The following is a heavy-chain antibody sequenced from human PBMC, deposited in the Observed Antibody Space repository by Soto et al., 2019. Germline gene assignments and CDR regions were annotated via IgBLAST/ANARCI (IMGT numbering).Heavy chain of an antibody. J-gene: IGHJ4*02. Sequence: SETLSLTXDVSSVSITSSNWWTWVRQPPGKGLEWIGKISHSGTVNYNATLRSRVIISVDKPKNQLSLKLMSVTAADTAVYYCARDYDGFDYWGQGILVTVSS. D-gene: IGHD3-16*01. CDR1: SVSITSSNW. V-gene: IGHV4-4*02. CDR2: ISHSGTV. CDR3: ARDYDGFDY.